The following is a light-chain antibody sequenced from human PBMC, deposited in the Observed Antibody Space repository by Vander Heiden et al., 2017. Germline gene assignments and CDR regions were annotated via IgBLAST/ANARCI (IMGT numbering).Light chain of an antibody. CDR1: SSNIGTYA. Sequence: QPVLTQPPSASGTPGLRVSISCSGSSSNIGTYAVNWYQQLPGTAPKLLIYSNNQRPSGVPDRFSGSKSGTSASLAISGLQSEDEADYYCAAWEDSQNWVFGGGTKLTVL. V-gene: IGLV1-44*01. J-gene: IGLJ3*02. CDR2: SNN. CDR3: AAWEDSQNWV.